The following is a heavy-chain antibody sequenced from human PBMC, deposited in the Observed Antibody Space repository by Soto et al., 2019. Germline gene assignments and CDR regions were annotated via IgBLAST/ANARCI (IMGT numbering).Heavy chain of an antibody. J-gene: IGHJ3*02. D-gene: IGHD3-22*01. CDR2: ISGSGGST. V-gene: IGHV3-23*01. CDR3: LTYYYDSSGYSHDAFDI. Sequence: PGGSLRLSCAASGFTFSSYAMSWVRQAPGKGLEWVSAISGSGGSTYYADSVKGRFTISRDNSKNTLYLQMNSLRAEDTAVYYCLTYYYDSSGYSHDAFDIWGQGTMVTVSS. CDR1: GFTFSSYA.